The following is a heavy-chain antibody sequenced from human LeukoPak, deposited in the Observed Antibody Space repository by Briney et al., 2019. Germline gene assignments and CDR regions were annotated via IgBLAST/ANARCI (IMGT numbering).Heavy chain of an antibody. J-gene: IGHJ4*02. CDR3: ARDVAVGDYVRGLVY. V-gene: IGHV3-30*04. CDR1: GFTFSSYA. CDR2: ISYDGSNK. Sequence: GGSLRLSCAASGFTFSSYAMHWVRQAPGKGLEWVAVISYDGSNKYYADSVKGRFTISRDNSKNTLYLQMNSLRDEDTAVYYCARDVAVGDYVRGLVYWGQGPLVTVSS. D-gene: IGHD4-17*01.